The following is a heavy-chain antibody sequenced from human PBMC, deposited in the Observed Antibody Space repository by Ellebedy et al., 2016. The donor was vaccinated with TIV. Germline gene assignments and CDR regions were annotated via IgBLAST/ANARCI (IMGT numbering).Heavy chain of an antibody. CDR2: ISGSGGST. CDR1: GFTFSSYA. D-gene: IGHD4-11*01. Sequence: GESLKISXAASGFTFSSYAMSWVRQAPGKGLEWVSAISGSGGSTYYADSVKGRFTISRDNSKNTLYLQMNSLRAEDTAVYYCAKDSAVNNYWGQGTLVTVSS. J-gene: IGHJ4*02. CDR3: AKDSAVNNY. V-gene: IGHV3-23*01.